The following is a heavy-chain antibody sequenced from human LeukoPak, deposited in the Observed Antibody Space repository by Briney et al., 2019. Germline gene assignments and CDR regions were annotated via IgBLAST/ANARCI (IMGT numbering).Heavy chain of an antibody. CDR2: IKKDGSEE. CDR1: GFTLNSYL. Sequence: PGGPLRLSCAASGFTLNSYLMSWVRQAPGRGLEWVANIKKDGSEESYLDSVKGRFTVSRDNAKNSLFLQMNSLRGEDTAVYYCARSNPNRNALDLWGQGTMVTISS. CDR3: ARSNPNRNALDL. V-gene: IGHV3-7*01. D-gene: IGHD1-14*01. J-gene: IGHJ3*01.